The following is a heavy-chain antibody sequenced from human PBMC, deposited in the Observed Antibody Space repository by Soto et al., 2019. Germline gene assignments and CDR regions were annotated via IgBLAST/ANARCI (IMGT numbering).Heavy chain of an antibody. CDR2: IYHSGST. CDR1: GDSISRGGYY. D-gene: IGHD2-21*01. J-gene: IGHJ5*02. CDR3: ARDGAGAYGLGCFDP. Sequence: QVQLQESGPGLVKPSQTLSLTCTVSGDSISRGGYYWNWLRQHPRKGLEWIGYIYHSGSTSYNPSLKSRVTISVDTPKNRLSLELSNAAAADTAVYYCARDGAGAYGLGCFDPWGQGILVTVSS. V-gene: IGHV4-31*03.